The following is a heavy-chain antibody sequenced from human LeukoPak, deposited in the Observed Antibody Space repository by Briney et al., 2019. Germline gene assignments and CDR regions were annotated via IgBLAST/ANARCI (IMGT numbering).Heavy chain of an antibody. D-gene: IGHD1-26*01. V-gene: IGHV3-11*04. CDR1: GFTFRDYY. Sequence: GGSLRLSCAASGFTFRDYYMSWIRQAPGKGLEWVSYISSSGIIIYYADSVKGRFTISRDNAKNSLYLQMNSLRAEDTAVYYCARDGSLYGDNYYYMDVWGKGTTVTVSS. J-gene: IGHJ6*03. CDR3: ARDGSLYGDNYYYMDV. CDR2: ISSSGIII.